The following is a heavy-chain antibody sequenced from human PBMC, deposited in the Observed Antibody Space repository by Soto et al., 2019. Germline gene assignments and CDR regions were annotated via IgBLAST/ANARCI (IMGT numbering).Heavy chain of an antibody. CDR3: ARVVGYCSSTSCYGAFDI. CDR1: GYTFTGYY. Sequence: QVQLVQSGAEVKKPGASVKVSCKASGYTFTGYYMHWVRQAPGQGLEWMGWINPNSGGTNYAQKFQGRVTMTRDTSISTAYMELSRLRSDDTVVYYCARVVGYCSSTSCYGAFDIWGQGTMVTVSS. V-gene: IGHV1-2*02. J-gene: IGHJ3*02. CDR2: INPNSGGT. D-gene: IGHD2-2*01.